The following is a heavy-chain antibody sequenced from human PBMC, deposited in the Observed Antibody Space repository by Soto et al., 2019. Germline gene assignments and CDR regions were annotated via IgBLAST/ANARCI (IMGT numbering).Heavy chain of an antibody. CDR2: IYYSGST. CDR3: ARPGRDWGALHY. J-gene: IGHJ4*02. D-gene: IGHD7-27*01. V-gene: IGHV4-61*05. Sequence: PSETLSLTCTFSGDSISSSKYYWTWIRQPPGKGLEWIGFIYYSGSTNYNPSLQSRVTISVDTSKNQFSLKMNSVTAADTAVYYCARPGRDWGALHYWGQGTLVTVSS. CDR1: GDSISSSKYY.